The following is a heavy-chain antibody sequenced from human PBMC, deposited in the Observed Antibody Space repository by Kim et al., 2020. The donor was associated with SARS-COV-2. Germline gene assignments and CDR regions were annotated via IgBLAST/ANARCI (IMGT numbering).Heavy chain of an antibody. CDR2: ISSSSSYI. CDR3: ARVDYSNYDGINWFDP. V-gene: IGHV3-21*01. CDR1: GFTFSSYS. J-gene: IGHJ5*02. Sequence: GALRLSCAASGFTFSSYSMNWVRQAPGKGLEWVSSISSSSSYIYYADSVKGRFTISRDNAKNSLYLQMNSLRAEDTAVYYCARVDYSNYDGINWFDPWGQGTLVTVSS. D-gene: IGHD4-4*01.